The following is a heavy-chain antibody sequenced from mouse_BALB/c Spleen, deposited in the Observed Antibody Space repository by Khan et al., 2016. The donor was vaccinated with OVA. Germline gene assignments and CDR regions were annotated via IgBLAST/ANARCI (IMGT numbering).Heavy chain of an antibody. Sequence: QVQLKQSGAELAKPGASVKMSCKASGYTFINYWILWIKQRPGKGLEWIGYINPSTGYNEYNQNFKDKATLTADISSSTAYMQLRSLTSEDSAVYYFARRGLRRDFDYWGQGTTLTVSS. D-gene: IGHD1-1*01. CDR3: ARRGLRRDFDY. V-gene: IGHV1-7*01. CDR1: GYTFINYW. CDR2: INPSTGYN. J-gene: IGHJ2*01.